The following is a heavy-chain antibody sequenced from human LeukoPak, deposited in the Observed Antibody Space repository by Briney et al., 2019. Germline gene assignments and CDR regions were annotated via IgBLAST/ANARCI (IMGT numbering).Heavy chain of an antibody. V-gene: IGHV3-15*01. D-gene: IGHD6-19*01. CDR3: TFGWAYYYYYMDV. Sequence: PGGSLRLSCAASGFTFSNAWMSWVRQAPGKGLEWVGRIKSKTDGGTADYAAPVKGRFTISRDDSKNTLYLQMNSLKTEDTAVYYCTFGWAYYYYYMDVWGKGTTVTVSS. CDR2: IKSKTDGGTA. CDR1: GFTFSNAW. J-gene: IGHJ6*03.